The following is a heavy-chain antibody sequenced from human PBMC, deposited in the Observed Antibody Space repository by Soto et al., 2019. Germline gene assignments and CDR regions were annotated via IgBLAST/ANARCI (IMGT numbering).Heavy chain of an antibody. J-gene: IGHJ4*02. CDR2: INQSGST. Sequence: QVQLQQWGAGLLKPSETLSLTCAVSGGYFSGDYWSWIRQPPGKGLEWIGEINQSGSTNYNPSLKSRVTISVDTSKNQFSLKLSSVTAADTAVYYCARTYSSSWSPFDYWGQGTLVTVSS. CDR1: GGYFSGDY. D-gene: IGHD6-13*01. CDR3: ARTYSSSWSPFDY. V-gene: IGHV4-34*01.